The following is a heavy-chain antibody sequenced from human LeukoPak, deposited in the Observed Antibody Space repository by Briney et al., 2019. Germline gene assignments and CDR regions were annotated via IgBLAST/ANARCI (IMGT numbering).Heavy chain of an antibody. CDR1: GGSISNYY. CDR3: ARAPAAGDYYGMDV. CDR2: IYYSGST. Sequence: SETLSLTCTVSGGSISNYYWSWIRQPSGKGLEWIGYIYYSGSTDYNPSLKSRVAIPVDTFKNQFCLRLSSVTAADTAVYYCARAPAAGDYYGMDVWGQGTTVTVSS. V-gene: IGHV4-59*01. D-gene: IGHD6-13*01. J-gene: IGHJ6*02.